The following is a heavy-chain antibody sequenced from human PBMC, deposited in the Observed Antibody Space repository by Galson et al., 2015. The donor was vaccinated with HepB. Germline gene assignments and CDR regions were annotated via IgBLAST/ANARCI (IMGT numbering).Heavy chain of an antibody. Sequence: SLRLSCAASGFTFSSYAMHWVRQAPGKGLEWVAVISYDGSNKYYADSVKGRFTISRDNSKNTLYLQMNSLRAEDTAVYYCARGYWVGAFDYWGQGTLVTVS. V-gene: IGHV3-30-3*01. D-gene: IGHD1-26*01. CDR1: GFTFSSYA. CDR2: ISYDGSNK. J-gene: IGHJ4*02. CDR3: ARGYWVGAFDY.